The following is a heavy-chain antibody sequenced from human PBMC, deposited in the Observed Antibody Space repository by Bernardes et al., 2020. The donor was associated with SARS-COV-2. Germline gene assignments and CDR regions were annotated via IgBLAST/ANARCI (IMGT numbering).Heavy chain of an antibody. D-gene: IGHD2-2*01. CDR3: VKDGHHGHCGSTSCQGYTFDI. J-gene: IGHJ3*02. Sequence: GGSLRLSCAASGFTFSDYGLHWVRQTPGKGLEWVAFIRYIGDTTYYADSVKGRFTISRDNSKNTLHLQMNSLRAEDTAVYYCVKDGHHGHCGSTSCQGYTFDIWGQGTVVTVSS. CDR1: GFTFSDYG. V-gene: IGHV3-30*02. CDR2: IRYIGDTT.